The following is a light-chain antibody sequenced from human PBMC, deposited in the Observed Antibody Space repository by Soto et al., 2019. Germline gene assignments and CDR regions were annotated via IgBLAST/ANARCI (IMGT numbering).Light chain of an antibody. CDR3: QHYGSSWT. CDR2: GAS. Sequence: EIVLTQSPGTLSLSPGERATLSCRASQSVSSSYLAWYRQSPGQAPRLLIFGASNTATGIPDRFSGSGSRPDFTLTISTLEPEDFSVYYCQHYGSSWTFVQGTKVEMK. CDR1: QSVSSSY. J-gene: IGKJ1*01. V-gene: IGKV3-20*01.